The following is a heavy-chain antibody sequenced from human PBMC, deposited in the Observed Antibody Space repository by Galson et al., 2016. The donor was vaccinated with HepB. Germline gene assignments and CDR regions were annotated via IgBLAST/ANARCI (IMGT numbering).Heavy chain of an antibody. D-gene: IGHD6-13*01. Sequence: SLRLSCAASGFTFSRYWMHWIRQAPGKGLVWVSRVNSDGGSTAYADLVKGRFTVTRDNAKNMMYLQMNGLRVEDTAIYYCTGSIGATAPFDYWGQGTLVTVSS. CDR3: TGSIGATAPFDY. CDR2: VNSDGGST. V-gene: IGHV3-74*01. J-gene: IGHJ4*02. CDR1: GFTFSRYW.